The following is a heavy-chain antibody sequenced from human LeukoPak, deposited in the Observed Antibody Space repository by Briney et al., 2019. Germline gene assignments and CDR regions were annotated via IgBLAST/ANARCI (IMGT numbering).Heavy chain of an antibody. D-gene: IGHD6-19*01. Sequence: DGRRQHDADFLVGRFTISRDNSKNTVSVQMSSLRTEDTAVYFCAREQGGSGWSGFDYWGQGTLVTVSS. CDR2: DGRRQ. J-gene: IGHJ4*02. V-gene: IGHV3-30*15. CDR3: AREQGGSGWSGFDY.